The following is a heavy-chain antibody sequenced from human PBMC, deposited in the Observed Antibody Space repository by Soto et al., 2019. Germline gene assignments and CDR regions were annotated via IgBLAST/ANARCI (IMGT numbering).Heavy chain of an antibody. CDR1: GFTFGDYA. D-gene: IGHD3-3*01. CDR2: IRSKAYGGTT. CDR3: TRDFPYYDFWSGYLGGFDP. J-gene: IGHJ5*02. Sequence: PGGSLRLSCTASGFTFGDYAMSWFRQAPGKGLEWVGFIRSKAYGGTTEYAASVKGRFTISRDDSKSIAYLQMNSLKTEDTAVYYCTRDFPYYDFWSGYLGGFDPWGQGTLVTVSS. V-gene: IGHV3-49*03.